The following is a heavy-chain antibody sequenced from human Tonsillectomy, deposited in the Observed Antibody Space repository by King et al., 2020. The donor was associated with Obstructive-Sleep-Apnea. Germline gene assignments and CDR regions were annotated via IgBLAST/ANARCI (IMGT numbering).Heavy chain of an antibody. J-gene: IGHJ4*02. Sequence: QLQESGPGLVKPSETLSLTCTVSGGSISSSSYYWGWIRQPPGKGLEWIGSIYYTGSTYYDPSLNSRVTISVDTSRNQFSLKLTSVTAADTAVYYCAREAFITMVRGALNEWGQGTLVTVSS. D-gene: IGHD3-10*01. CDR1: GGSISSSSYY. CDR2: IYYTGST. V-gene: IGHV4-39*07. CDR3: AREAFITMVRGALNE.